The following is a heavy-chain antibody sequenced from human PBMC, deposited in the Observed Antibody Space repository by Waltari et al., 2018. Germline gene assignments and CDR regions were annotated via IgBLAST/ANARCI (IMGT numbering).Heavy chain of an antibody. D-gene: IGHD6-13*01. CDR1: GYSFTSYW. Sequence: EVQLVQSGAEVKKPGESLKISCKGSGYSFTSYWIGWVRQMPGKGLEWIGYIYTSGSTNYNPSLKSRVTISVDTSKNQFSLKLSSVTAADTAVYYCARLRRGNGSRNTGFDYWGQGTLVTVSS. J-gene: IGHJ4*02. CDR2: IYTSGST. CDR3: ARLRRGNGSRNTGFDY. V-gene: IGHV5-51*03.